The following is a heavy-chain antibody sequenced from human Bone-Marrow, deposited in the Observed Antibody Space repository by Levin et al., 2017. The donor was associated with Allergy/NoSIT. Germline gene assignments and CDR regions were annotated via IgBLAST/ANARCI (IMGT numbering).Heavy chain of an antibody. V-gene: IGHV3-23*01. Sequence: GGSLRLSCAASGFSFRSYAMSWVRQAPGKGLEWVSSISGSGDYTYSADSTYYAASVKGRFTIPRDNAKNMLYLQMNSLRDDDAAVYYCAKDPFRTTVTAFDYWGQGTLVSVSS. CDR1: GFSFRSYA. D-gene: IGHD4-17*01. J-gene: IGHJ4*02. CDR3: AKDPFRTTVTAFDY. CDR2: ISGSGDYTYSADST.